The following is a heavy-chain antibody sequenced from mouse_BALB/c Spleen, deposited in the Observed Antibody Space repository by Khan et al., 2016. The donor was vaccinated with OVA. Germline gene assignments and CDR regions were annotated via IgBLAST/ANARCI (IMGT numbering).Heavy chain of an antibody. J-gene: IGHJ2*01. V-gene: IGHV1S137*01. CDR3: AIRDYFDY. CDR2: ISTDSVNT. Sequence: QMQLEESGPELVRPGVSVKISCKGSGYTFTDYSMHWVKQSHAKSLEWIGVISTDSVNTNYNQKFKGKATLTVDKSSSTAYMELARMTSEDSAIYYCAIRDYFDYWGQGTILTVSA. CDR1: GYTFTDYS.